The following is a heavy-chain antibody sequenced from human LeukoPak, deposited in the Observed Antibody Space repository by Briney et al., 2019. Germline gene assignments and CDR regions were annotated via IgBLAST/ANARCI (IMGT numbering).Heavy chain of an antibody. D-gene: IGHD2-2*01. CDR1: GGSFSGYY. CDR3: ARSTGYFQH. Sequence: SETLSLTCAVYGGSFSGYYWSWIRQPPGKGLVWIGEINHSGSTNYNPSLKSRVTISVDTSKNQFSLKLSSVTAADTAVYYCARSTGYFQHWGQGTLVTVSS. V-gene: IGHV4-34*01. CDR2: INHSGST. J-gene: IGHJ1*01.